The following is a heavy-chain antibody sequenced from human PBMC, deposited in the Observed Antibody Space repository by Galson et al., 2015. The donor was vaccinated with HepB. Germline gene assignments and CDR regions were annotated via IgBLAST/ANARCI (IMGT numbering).Heavy chain of an antibody. CDR3: ARDGDILTGYYKAYYYYGMDV. Sequence: SVKVSCKASGYTFTSYAMNWVRQAPGQGLGWMGWINTNTGNPTYAQGFTGRFVFSLDTSVSTAYLQISSLKAEDTAVYYCARDGDILTGYYKAYYYYGMDVWGQGTTVTVSS. V-gene: IGHV7-4-1*02. J-gene: IGHJ6*02. D-gene: IGHD3-9*01. CDR2: INTNTGNP. CDR1: GYTFTSYA.